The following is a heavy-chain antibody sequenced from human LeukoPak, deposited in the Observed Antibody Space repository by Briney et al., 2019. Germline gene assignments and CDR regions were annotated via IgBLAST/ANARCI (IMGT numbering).Heavy chain of an antibody. J-gene: IGHJ4*02. CDR2: IIYSGNT. CDR3: ARRGGTAAGNYFDY. V-gene: IGHV4-39*01. D-gene: IGHD6-13*01. Sequence: PLETLSLTCTASSGSISSTSYYWGWIRQPPGRGLEWIGGIIYSGNTYYNPSLKSRVTTSVDTSKNQFSLKVNSVTATDTAVYYCARRGGTAAGNYFDYWGQGILVTVSS. CDR1: SGSISSTSYY.